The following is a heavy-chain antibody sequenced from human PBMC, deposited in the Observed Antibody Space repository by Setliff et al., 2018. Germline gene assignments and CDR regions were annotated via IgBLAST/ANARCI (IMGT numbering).Heavy chain of an antibody. V-gene: IGHV4-34*01. CDR1: GFTFSGYS. CDR2: INHSGST. CDR3: ARESRYYYDNLGTLDY. D-gene: IGHD3-22*01. Sequence: GSLRLSCAASGFTFSGYSMNWVRQPPGKGLEWIGEINHSGSTNYNPSLKSRVTISVDTSKNQFSLKLSSVTAADTAVYYCARESRYYYDNLGTLDYWGQGTLVTVSS. J-gene: IGHJ4*02.